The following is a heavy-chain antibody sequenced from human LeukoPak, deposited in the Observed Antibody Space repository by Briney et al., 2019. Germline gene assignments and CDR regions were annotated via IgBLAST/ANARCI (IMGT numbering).Heavy chain of an antibody. J-gene: IGHJ4*02. CDR3: ATTRVCGGVLLRPSCLYFED. D-gene: IGHD3-10*01. Sequence: GGSLRLSCAASGFTFNSYVISWVRQAPGKGLEWVSGIDYSGGATNYADSVQGRFTVSRDNSKNTLYLQMSNLRAEDTAVYYCATTRVCGGVLLRPSCLYFEDWGQGALVTVSS. CDR1: GFTFNSYV. V-gene: IGHV3-23*01. CDR2: IDYSGGAT.